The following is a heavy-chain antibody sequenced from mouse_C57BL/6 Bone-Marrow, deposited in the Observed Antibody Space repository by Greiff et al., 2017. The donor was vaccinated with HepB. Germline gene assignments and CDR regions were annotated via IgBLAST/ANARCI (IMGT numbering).Heavy chain of an antibody. CDR3: ARDGYPAWFAY. V-gene: IGHV5-17*01. J-gene: IGHJ3*01. D-gene: IGHD2-3*01. CDR1: GFTFSDYG. CDR2: ISSGSSTI. Sequence: DVHLVESGGGLVKPGGSLKLSCAASGFTFSDYGMHWVRQAPEKGLEWVAYISSGSSTIYYADTVKGRFTISRDNAKNTLFLQMTSLRSEDTAMYYCARDGYPAWFAYWGQGTLVTVSA.